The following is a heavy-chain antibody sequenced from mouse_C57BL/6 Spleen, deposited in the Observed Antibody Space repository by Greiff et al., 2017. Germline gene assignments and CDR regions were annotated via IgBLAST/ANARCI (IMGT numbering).Heavy chain of an antibody. CDR1: GYTFPEYT. CDR3: ARHGGDYYDYEYYFDY. D-gene: IGHD2-4*01. V-gene: IGHV1-62-2*01. CDR2: FYPGSGSI. J-gene: IGHJ2*01. Sequence: QVQLKQSGAELVKPGASVKLSCKASGYTFPEYTIHWVKQRSGQGLEWIGWFYPGSGSIKYNEKFKDKATLTADKSSSTVYMELSRLTSEDSAVYFCARHGGDYYDYEYYFDYWGQGTTLTVSS.